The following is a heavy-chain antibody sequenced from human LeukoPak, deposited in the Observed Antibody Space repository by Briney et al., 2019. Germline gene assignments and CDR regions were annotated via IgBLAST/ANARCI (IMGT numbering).Heavy chain of an antibody. CDR1: GFTFSSYS. CDR3: ARDYVWGIYRPTPGDP. Sequence: KSGGSLRLSCAASGFTFSSYSMNWVRQAPGKGLEWVSSIGSSSSYIYYADSVKGRFTISRDDAENSLYLQMNSLRAEDTAVYYCARDYVWGIYRPTPGDPWGQGTLVTVSS. V-gene: IGHV3-21*01. J-gene: IGHJ5*02. CDR2: IGSSSSYI. D-gene: IGHD3-16*02.